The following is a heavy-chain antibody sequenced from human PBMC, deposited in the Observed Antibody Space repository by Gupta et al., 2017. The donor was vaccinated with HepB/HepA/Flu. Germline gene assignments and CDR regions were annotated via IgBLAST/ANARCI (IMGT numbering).Heavy chain of an antibody. J-gene: IGHJ4*02. Sequence: EVQLVESGGGLVQPGRSLRLSCAASGFTFDDYAMHWVRQAPGKGLEWVSGISWNSGSIGYADSVKGRFTISRDNAKNSLYLQMNSLRAEDTALYYCAKSDSIVVVPAALNLDYWGQGTLVTVSS. CDR1: GFTFDDYA. CDR3: AKSDSIVVVPAALNLDY. V-gene: IGHV3-9*01. CDR2: ISWNSGSI. D-gene: IGHD2-2*01.